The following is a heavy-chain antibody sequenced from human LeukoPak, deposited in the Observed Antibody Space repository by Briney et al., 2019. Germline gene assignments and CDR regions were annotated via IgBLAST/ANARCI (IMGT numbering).Heavy chain of an antibody. CDR1: GGSISSYY. CDR2: ICYSGST. J-gene: IGHJ4*02. Sequence: SETLSLTCTVSGGSISSYYWSWIRQPPGKGLEWIGYICYSGSTNYNPSLKSRVTISVDTSKNQFSLKLSSVTAADTAVYYCARLAPVVRYYDSSGSFDYWGQGTLVTVSS. V-gene: IGHV4-59*12. D-gene: IGHD3-22*01. CDR3: ARLAPVVRYYDSSGSFDY.